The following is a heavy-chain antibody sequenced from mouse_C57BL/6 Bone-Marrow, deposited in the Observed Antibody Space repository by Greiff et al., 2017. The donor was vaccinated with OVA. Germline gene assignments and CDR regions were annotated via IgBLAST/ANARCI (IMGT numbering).Heavy chain of an antibody. J-gene: IGHJ1*03. CDR2: INPYNGGT. CDR1: GYTFTDYY. V-gene: IGHV1-19*01. CDR3: ARYGSSRYWYFDV. Sequence: VQLQQSGPVLVKPGASVKMSCKASGYTFTDYYMNWVKQSHGKSLEWIGVINPYNGGTSYNQKFKGKATLTVDKSSSTAYMELNSLTSEDSAVYYCARYGSSRYWYFDVWGTGTTVTVSS. D-gene: IGHD1-1*01.